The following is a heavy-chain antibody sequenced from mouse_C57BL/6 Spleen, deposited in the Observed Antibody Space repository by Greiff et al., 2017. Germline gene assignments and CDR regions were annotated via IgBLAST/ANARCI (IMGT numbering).Heavy chain of an antibody. CDR2: IRNKANGYTT. CDR3: ARPSHYYGSSSWFAY. D-gene: IGHD1-1*01. CDR1: GFTFTDYY. J-gene: IGHJ3*01. V-gene: IGHV7-3*01. Sequence: EVKLMESGGGLVQPGGSLSLSCAASGFTFTDYYMSWVRQPPGKALEWLGFIRNKANGYTTEYSASVKGRFTISRDNSQSILYLQMNALRAEDSATYYCARPSHYYGSSSWFAYWGQGTLVTVSA.